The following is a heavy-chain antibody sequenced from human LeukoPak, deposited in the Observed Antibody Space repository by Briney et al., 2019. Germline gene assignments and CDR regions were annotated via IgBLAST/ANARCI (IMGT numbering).Heavy chain of an antibody. Sequence: GASVKVSCKASGYTFTGYYMHWVRQAPGQGLEWMGWINPNSGGTNYAQKFQGRVTMTRDTSISTAYMELSRLRSDDTAVYYCARVPGSGSYLRGYCSDYWGQGTLVTVSS. CDR1: GYTFTGYY. V-gene: IGHV1-2*02. CDR3: ARVPGSGSYLRGYCSDY. CDR2: INPNSGGT. J-gene: IGHJ4*02. D-gene: IGHD3-10*01.